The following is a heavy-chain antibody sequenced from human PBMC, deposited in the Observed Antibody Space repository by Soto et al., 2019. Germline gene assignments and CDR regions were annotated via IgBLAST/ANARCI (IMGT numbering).Heavy chain of an antibody. CDR3: ATDRVAFDM. CDR2: INPNSGVT. CDR1: GYTFTAYY. J-gene: IGHJ3*02. Sequence: ASVKVSCKASGYTFTAYYMHWVRQAPGQGLEWMGWINPNSGVTNYAQKFQGRVSMTGDTSITTAYLELSSLTSDDTAVYYCATDRVAFDMWGQGTKVTVSS. V-gene: IGHV1-2*02. D-gene: IGHD3-22*01.